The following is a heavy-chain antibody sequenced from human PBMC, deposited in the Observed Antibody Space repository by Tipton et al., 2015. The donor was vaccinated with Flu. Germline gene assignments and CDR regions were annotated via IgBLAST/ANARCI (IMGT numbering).Heavy chain of an antibody. CDR2: INHSGST. CDR3: ARAGYDSSGYFGAFDI. V-gene: IGHV4-34*01. D-gene: IGHD3-22*01. CDR1: GGSFSGYY. J-gene: IGHJ3*02. Sequence: LRLSCAVYGGSFSGYYWSWIRQPLGKGLEWIGEINHSGSTNYNPSLKSRVTISVDTSKNQFSLKLSSVTAADTAVYYCARAGYDSSGYFGAFDIWGQGTMVTVSS.